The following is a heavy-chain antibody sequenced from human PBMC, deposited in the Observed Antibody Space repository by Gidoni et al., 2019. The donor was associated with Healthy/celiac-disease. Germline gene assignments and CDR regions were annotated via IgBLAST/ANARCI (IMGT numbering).Heavy chain of an antibody. V-gene: IGHV3-21*01. CDR1: GFTFSSYS. CDR2: ISSSSSYI. Sequence: EVQLVESGGGLVKPGGSLRLSCAASGFTFSSYSMNWVRQAPGKGLEWVSSISSSSSYIYYADSVKGRFTISRDNAKNSLYLQMNSLRAEDTAVYYCAREGPVVAATLYFDYWGQGTLVTVSS. CDR3: AREGPVVAATLYFDY. D-gene: IGHD2-15*01. J-gene: IGHJ4*02.